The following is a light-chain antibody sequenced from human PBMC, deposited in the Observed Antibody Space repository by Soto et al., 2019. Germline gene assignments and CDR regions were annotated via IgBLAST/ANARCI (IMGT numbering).Light chain of an antibody. CDR1: QSLLHSNGYNY. CDR3: MQALQTPLT. Sequence: DIVMTQSPLSLPVTPGEPASISCRSSQSLLHSNGYNYLDWYMQKPGQSPHLLIYLGSNRASGVPDRFSVSGSGTDFTLKISRVEAEDVGVYYCMQALQTPLTFGGGTKVEIK. CDR2: LGS. J-gene: IGKJ4*01. V-gene: IGKV2-28*01.